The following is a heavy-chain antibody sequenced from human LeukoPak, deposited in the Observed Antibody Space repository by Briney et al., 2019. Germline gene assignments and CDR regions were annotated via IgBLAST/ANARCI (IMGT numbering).Heavy chain of an antibody. D-gene: IGHD5-18*01. CDR1: GGSFSGYY. Sequence: SETLSLTCAVYGGSFSGYYWSWIRQPPGKGLEWIGEINHSGSTNYNPSLKSRVTISVDTSKNQFSLKLSSVTAADTAVYYCARGFPREYSYGYYYYCGMDVWGQGTTVTVSS. V-gene: IGHV4-34*01. J-gene: IGHJ6*02. CDR3: ARGFPREYSYGYYYYCGMDV. CDR2: INHSGST.